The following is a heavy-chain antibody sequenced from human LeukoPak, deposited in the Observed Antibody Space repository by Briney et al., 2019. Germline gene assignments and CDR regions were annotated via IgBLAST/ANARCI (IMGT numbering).Heavy chain of an antibody. CDR1: GFTFDDYG. Sequence: GGSLRLSCAASGFTFDDYGMSWVRHAPGKGLEWVSGINWNGGSTGYADSVKGRFTISRDNAKNTLYLQMNSLRVEDTAVYFCARGGYNSGYDYWGQGTLVTVSS. V-gene: IGHV3-20*04. CDR2: INWNGGST. CDR3: ARGGYNSGYDY. J-gene: IGHJ4*02. D-gene: IGHD6-19*01.